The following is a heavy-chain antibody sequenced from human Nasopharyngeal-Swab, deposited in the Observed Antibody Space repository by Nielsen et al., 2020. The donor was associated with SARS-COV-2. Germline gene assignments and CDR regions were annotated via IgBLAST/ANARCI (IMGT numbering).Heavy chain of an antibody. CDR3: ARGRASMTY. V-gene: IGHV4-30-2*03. J-gene: IGHJ4*02. CDR1: GGSITSGGYF. CDR2: VYYGGRT. Sequence: SQTLSLTCSVSGGSITSGGYFYTWIRQHAGKGLEWIATVYYGGRTYYHPSLKSRVTLSVDSSNNQFSLKLTSVSAADSAVYYCARGRASMTYWGQGTLVTVSS. D-gene: IGHD6-6*01.